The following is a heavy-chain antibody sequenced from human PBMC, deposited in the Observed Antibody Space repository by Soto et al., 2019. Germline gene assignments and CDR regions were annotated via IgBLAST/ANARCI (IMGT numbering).Heavy chain of an antibody. D-gene: IGHD6-19*01. CDR1: GFTFSNHA. Sequence: GGSLRLSCAATGFTFSNHAMSWVRRAAGKGLEWVSGISDAGERTYYADSVRGRFTVSRDNSRNTLYLQMNTLRAEDTAVYYCAKDYSSVWSRGIDVWGQGILVTGSS. J-gene: IGHJ4*02. CDR3: AKDYSSVWSRGIDV. CDR2: ISDAGERT. V-gene: IGHV3-23*01.